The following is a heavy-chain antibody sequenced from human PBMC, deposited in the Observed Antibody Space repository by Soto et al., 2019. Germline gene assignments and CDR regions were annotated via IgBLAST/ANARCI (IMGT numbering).Heavy chain of an antibody. J-gene: IGHJ3*02. V-gene: IGHV1-8*01. D-gene: IGHD6-19*01. Sequence: RASVKVSCKASGYTFTSYDINWVRQATGQGLEWMGWMNPNSGNTGYAQKFKGRVTMTRNTSISTAYMELSSLRSEDTAVYYCERGIAVAGTSAFDIGGQGTMVTVSS. CDR1: GYTFTSYD. CDR2: MNPNSGNT. CDR3: ERGIAVAGTSAFDI.